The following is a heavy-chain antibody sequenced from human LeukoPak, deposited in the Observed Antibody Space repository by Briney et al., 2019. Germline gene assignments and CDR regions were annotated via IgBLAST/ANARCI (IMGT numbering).Heavy chain of an antibody. V-gene: IGHV3-53*04. CDR3: ARGGRRYCSSTSCLRNDY. CDR1: GFTVSSNY. Sequence: GGSLGLSCAASGFTVSSNYMSWVRQAPGKGLEWVSVIYSGGSTYYADSVKGRFTISRHNSKNTLYLQMNSLRAEDTAVYYCARGGRRYCSSTSCLRNDYWGQGTLVTVSS. CDR2: IYSGGST. J-gene: IGHJ4*02. D-gene: IGHD2-2*01.